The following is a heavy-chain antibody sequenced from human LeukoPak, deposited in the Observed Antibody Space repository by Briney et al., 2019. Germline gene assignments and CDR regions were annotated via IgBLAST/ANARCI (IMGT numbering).Heavy chain of an antibody. CDR3: ARQTVHYYDSSGYYGWFDP. D-gene: IGHD3-22*01. V-gene: IGHV4-39*01. J-gene: IGHJ5*02. CDR2: IYYSGST. CDR1: GGSISSSTYY. Sequence: SETLPLTCTVSGGSISSSTYYWGWIRQPPGKGLEWIGSIYYSGSTYYNPSLKSRVTISVDTSKNQFSLKLSSVTAADTAVYYCARQTVHYYDSSGYYGWFDPWGQGTLVTVSS.